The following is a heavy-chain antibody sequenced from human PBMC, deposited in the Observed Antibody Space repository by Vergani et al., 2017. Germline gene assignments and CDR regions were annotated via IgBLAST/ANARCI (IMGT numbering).Heavy chain of an antibody. Sequence: QVQLVESGGGVVQPGGSLRLSCAASGCTFSSYGMHWVRQAPGKGLEWVAFIRYDGSNKYYADSVKGRFTISSDNSKNTLYLQMNSLRAEDTAVYYCAKDGRGSIWSPVFGMDVWGQGTTVTVSS. V-gene: IGHV3-30*02. D-gene: IGHD3-10*01. J-gene: IGHJ6*02. CDR1: GCTFSSYG. CDR2: IRYDGSNK. CDR3: AKDGRGSIWSPVFGMDV.